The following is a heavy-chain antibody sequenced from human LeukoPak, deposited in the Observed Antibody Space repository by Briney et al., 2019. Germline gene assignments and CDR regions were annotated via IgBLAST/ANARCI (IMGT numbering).Heavy chain of an antibody. CDR1: GFTFSSSA. Sequence: PGGSLRLSCAASGFTFSSSAMTWVRQAPGKGLVWVSRTNSDGINTSYADSVKGRFTISRDNAKNTLNLQMNSLRAEDTAVYYCARDLGQYYDTSDNWFDPWGQGTLVTVSS. V-gene: IGHV3-74*01. CDR2: TNSDGINT. J-gene: IGHJ5*02. D-gene: IGHD3-22*01. CDR3: ARDLGQYYDTSDNWFDP.